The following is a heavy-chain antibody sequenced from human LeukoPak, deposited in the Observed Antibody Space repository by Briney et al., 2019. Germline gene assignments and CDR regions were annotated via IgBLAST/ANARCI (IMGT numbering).Heavy chain of an antibody. V-gene: IGHV4-39*07. CDR1: GGSISSSSYY. D-gene: IGHD6-19*01. CDR3: ASWTAYSSGWYQDY. CDR2: IYYSGST. Sequence: PSETLSLTCTVSGGSISSSSYYWGWIRQPPGKGLEWFGSIYYSGSTYYNPSLKSRVTISVDTSKNQFSLKLSSVTAADTAVYYCASWTAYSSGWYQDYWGQGTLVTVSS. J-gene: IGHJ4*02.